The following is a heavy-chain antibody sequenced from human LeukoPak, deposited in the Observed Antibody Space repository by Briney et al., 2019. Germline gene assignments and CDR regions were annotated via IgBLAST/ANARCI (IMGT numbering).Heavy chain of an antibody. CDR1: GFTFSNYW. V-gene: IGHV3-21*01. CDR3: ATDGWNF. J-gene: IGHJ4*02. Sequence: GGSLRLSCTPSGFTFSNYWMNWVRQAPGKGLEWVSSISTSSSYIYYADSIKGRFIISRDNAKNSLYLHMNGLTAEDTAIYYCATDGWNFWGQGTLVTVSS. D-gene: IGHD2-15*01. CDR2: ISTSSSYI.